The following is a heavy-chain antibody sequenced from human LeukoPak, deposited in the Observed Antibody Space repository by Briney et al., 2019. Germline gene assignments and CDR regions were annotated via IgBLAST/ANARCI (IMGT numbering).Heavy chain of an antibody. V-gene: IGHV1-18*01. J-gene: IGHJ4*02. CDR1: GYSFRNFG. D-gene: IGHD5-12*01. Sequence: ASVKVSCKASGYSFRNFGISWVRQAPGQGLEWMGWISVNNGYTNYAQKFQGRVTITTDTSTSTAYMDLRSLTSHDTAVYYCARERRWTREVAPIDYWGQGTLVTVSS. CDR3: ARERRWTREVAPIDY. CDR2: ISVNNGYT.